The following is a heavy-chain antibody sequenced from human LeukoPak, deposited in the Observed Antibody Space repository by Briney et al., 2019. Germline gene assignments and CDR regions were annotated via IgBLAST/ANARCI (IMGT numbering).Heavy chain of an antibody. D-gene: IGHD4-17*01. CDR3: ARVTYVDDMLYQYFDY. J-gene: IGHJ4*02. V-gene: IGHV4-38-2*01. Sequence: SETLSLTCAVSSYSISSGSYWGWIRQSPGKGLEWVGSIFHSGNSYYNPSLKSRLTMSVNTSKNQCSLKLTSVTAADTALYYCARVTYVDDMLYQYFDYWGQGILVTVSS. CDR2: IFHSGNS. CDR1: SYSISSGSY.